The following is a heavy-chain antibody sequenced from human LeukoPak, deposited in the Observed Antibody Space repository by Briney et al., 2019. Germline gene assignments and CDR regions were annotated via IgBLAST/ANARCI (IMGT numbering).Heavy chain of an antibody. CDR3: ARRRLGYYFDY. CDR2: INPRGST. CDR1: GGSFSGYY. Sequence: SETPSLTCGVYGGSFSGYYWSWIRQPPGKGLEWIGEINPRGSTNYNPSLKSRVTLSADTSKNQFSLTLNSVTAADTAVYYCARRRLGYYFDYWGQGTLVTVSS. J-gene: IGHJ4*02. V-gene: IGHV4-34*01. D-gene: IGHD5-24*01.